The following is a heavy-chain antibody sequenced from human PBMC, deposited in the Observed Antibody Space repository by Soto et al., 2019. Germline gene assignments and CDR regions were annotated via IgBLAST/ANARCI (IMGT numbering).Heavy chain of an antibody. V-gene: IGHV1-18*04. CDR3: DGSRRGGWYSNY. CDR2: ISAYNGNT. Sequence: QVQLVQSGAEVKKPGASVPVSCKASGYTFTNYGISWVRQAPGQGLEWMGWISAYNGNTKYAQKLQGRFTMTTDTSARTACMHLRSLRSDDTAKYYCDGSRRGGWYSNYWGQGTLITVSS. J-gene: IGHJ4*02. D-gene: IGHD6-19*01. CDR1: GYTFTNYG.